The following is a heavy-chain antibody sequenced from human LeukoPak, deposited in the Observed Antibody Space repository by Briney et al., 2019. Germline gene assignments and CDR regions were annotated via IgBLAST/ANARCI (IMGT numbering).Heavy chain of an antibody. CDR2: INPNSGGT. V-gene: IGHV1-2*02. Sequence: GASVKVSCKASGYTFTTYGISWVRQAPGQGLEWMGWINPNSGGTNYAQKFQGRVTMTRDTSISTAYMELSRLRSDDTAVYYCARGARGYGSTWGQGTLVTVSS. D-gene: IGHD3-10*01. J-gene: IGHJ5*02. CDR3: ARGARGYGST. CDR1: GYTFTTYG.